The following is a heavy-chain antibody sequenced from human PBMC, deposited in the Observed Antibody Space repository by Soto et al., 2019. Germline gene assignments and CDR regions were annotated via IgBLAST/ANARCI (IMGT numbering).Heavy chain of an antibody. D-gene: IGHD6-19*01. J-gene: IGHJ4*02. V-gene: IGHV1-2*02. CDR3: ASEAVAGYYFDY. CDR1: GYTFTGYY. CDR2: INPNSGGT. Sequence: QVQLVQSGAEVKKPGASVKVSCKASGYTFTGYYMHWVRQAPGQGLEWMGWINPNSGGTNYAQKCQGRVTMTRDTSISTAYMELSRLRSDDTAVYYCASEAVAGYYFDYWGQGTLVTVSS.